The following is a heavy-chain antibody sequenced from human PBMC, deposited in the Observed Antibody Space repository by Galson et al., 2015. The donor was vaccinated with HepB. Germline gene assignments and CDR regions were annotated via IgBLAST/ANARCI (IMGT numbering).Heavy chain of an antibody. CDR1: GYTFTGYY. CDR2: INPNSGGT. J-gene: IGHJ4*02. Sequence: SVKVSCKASGYTFTGYYMHWVRQAPGQGLEWMGRINPNSGGTNYAQKFQGRVTMTRDTSISTAYMELSRLRSEDTAVYYCARGNYDILTGYYWGYFDYWGQGTLVTVSS. CDR3: ARGNYDILTGYYWGYFDY. D-gene: IGHD3-9*01. V-gene: IGHV1-2*06.